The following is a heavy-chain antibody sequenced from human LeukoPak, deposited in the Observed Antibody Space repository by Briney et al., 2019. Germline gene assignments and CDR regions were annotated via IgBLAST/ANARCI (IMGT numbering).Heavy chain of an antibody. V-gene: IGHV3-7*01. CDR1: GFTFSSYW. Sequence: GGSLRLSCAASGFTFSSYWMSWVRQAPGKGLEWVANIKQDGSEKYYVDSVKGRFTISRDNAKNSLYLQMNSLRAEDTAVYYCARAGYCSSTGCYYYYYYMDVWGKGTTVTVSS. CDR2: IKQDGSEK. D-gene: IGHD2-2*01. J-gene: IGHJ6*03. CDR3: ARAGYCSSTGCYYYYYYMDV.